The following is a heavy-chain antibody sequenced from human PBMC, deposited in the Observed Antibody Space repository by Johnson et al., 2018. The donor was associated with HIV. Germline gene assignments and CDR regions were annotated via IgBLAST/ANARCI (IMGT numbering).Heavy chain of an antibody. Sequence: VQLVESGGGVVQPGKSLRLSCAASGFTFSGYAIHWVRQAPGRGLEWVSYIGRSGSTFYYADSVKGRFTISRDNAKNSLYLQMNSLRAEDTAVYYCARHRAAVLWFREGDTFDIWGQGTMVTVSS. CDR2: IGRSGSTF. J-gene: IGHJ3*02. D-gene: IGHD3-10*01. V-gene: IGHV3-48*04. CDR3: ARHRAAVLWFREGDTFDI. CDR1: GFTFSGYA.